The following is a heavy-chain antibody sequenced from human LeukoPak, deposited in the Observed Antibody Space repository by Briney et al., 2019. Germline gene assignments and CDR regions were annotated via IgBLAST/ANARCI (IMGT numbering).Heavy chain of an antibody. D-gene: IGHD2-2*01. CDR3: ARMPRGPDV. CDR1: GFTLSSNW. V-gene: IGHV3-7*01. Sequence: GGSLTLSCAAPGFTLSSNWMVWVGQVQGKGLEWVASTKQNGSEKYYVDSMKGRFSISRVNAKNSLYLQMNSLRAEDTAVYYCARMPRGPDVWGKGTTVTVSS. CDR2: TKQNGSEK. J-gene: IGHJ6*04.